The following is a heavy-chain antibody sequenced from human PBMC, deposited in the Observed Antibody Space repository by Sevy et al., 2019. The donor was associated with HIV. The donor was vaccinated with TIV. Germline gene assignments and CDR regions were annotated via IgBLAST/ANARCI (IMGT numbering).Heavy chain of an antibody. V-gene: IGHV1-2*02. Sequence: ASVKVSCKASGYTFTDYYMHWVRQAPGQGLEWMGWINPNTGGTDYARKFQGRVTMTRDTSITSAYMELRSLTPDDTSVYYCATGTYCGADCWSDYWGLGTLVTVSS. CDR3: ATGTYCGADCWSDY. CDR1: GYTFTDYY. D-gene: IGHD2-21*02. CDR2: INPNTGGT. J-gene: IGHJ4*02.